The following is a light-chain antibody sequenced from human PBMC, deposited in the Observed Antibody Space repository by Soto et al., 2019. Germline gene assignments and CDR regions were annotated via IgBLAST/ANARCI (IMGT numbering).Light chain of an antibody. V-gene: IGKV1-5*01. CDR3: QQYNSCYLFT. CDR1: QSISGW. CDR2: DAS. Sequence: IQITQAPSALSASVGNRVTITCHASQSISGWLAWFQQKQGKAPKILIYDASSLESGVPPRFSGSGSGTEFTLTISNLQPHDFATYFCQQYNSCYLFTFGQGTRVEIK. J-gene: IGKJ5*01.